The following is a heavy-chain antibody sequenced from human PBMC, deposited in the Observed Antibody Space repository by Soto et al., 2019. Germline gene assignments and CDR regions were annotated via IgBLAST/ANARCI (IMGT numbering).Heavy chain of an antibody. J-gene: IGHJ4*02. D-gene: IGHD3-22*01. CDR1: GYSFTSYW. CDR2: IYPGDSDT. Sequence: PGEALKISWKGSGYSFTSYWIGWVRQMPGKGLELMGIIYPGDSDTRYRPSFQGQVTISADKSISTAYLQWSSLKASDTAMYYCARLPYDRIGYRFDXWGQGTLVTVSX. V-gene: IGHV5-51*01. CDR3: ARLPYDRIGYRFDX.